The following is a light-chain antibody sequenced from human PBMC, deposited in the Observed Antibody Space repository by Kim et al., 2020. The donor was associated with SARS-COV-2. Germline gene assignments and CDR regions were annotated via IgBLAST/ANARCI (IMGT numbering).Light chain of an antibody. CDR1: SGSIASNY. J-gene: IGLJ3*02. CDR2: EDN. Sequence: NFMLTQPHSVSESPGKTVTISCTRSSGSIASNYVQWYQQRPGSAPTTVIYEDNQRPSGVPDRFSGSIDSSSNSASLTISGLKTEDEADYYCQSYDSSFWVFGGGTQLNVL. V-gene: IGLV6-57*04. CDR3: QSYDSSFWV.